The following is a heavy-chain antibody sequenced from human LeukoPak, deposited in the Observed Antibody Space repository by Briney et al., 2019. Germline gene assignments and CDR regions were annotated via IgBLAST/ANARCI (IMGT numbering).Heavy chain of an antibody. D-gene: IGHD2-2*01. CDR3: ARDLKTAMDYFDY. CDR2: ISYDGSKK. Sequence: GGSLRLSCAASGFTFSSYAMHWVRQAPGKGLEWVAIISYDGSKKYYADSVKGRFTISRDNSKNTLFLQMNSLRPEDTAVYYCARDLKTAMDYFDYWGQGTLVTVSS. J-gene: IGHJ4*02. CDR1: GFTFSSYA. V-gene: IGHV3-30*04.